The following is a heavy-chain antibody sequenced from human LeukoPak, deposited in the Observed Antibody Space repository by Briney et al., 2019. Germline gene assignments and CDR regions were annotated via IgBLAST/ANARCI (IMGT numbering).Heavy chain of an antibody. CDR2: IYYSGST. CDR1: GGSISSSSYY. D-gene: IGHD2-15*01. J-gene: IGHJ5*02. V-gene: IGHV4-39*07. Sequence: PSETLSLACTVSGGSISSSSYYWGWIRQPPGKGLEWIGSIYYSGSTYYNPSLKSRVTISVDTSKNQFSLNLSSVTAADTAVYYCARALRYCSGGSCYSAYSYGLTQRGGRWFDPWGQGTLVTVSS. CDR3: ARALRYCSGGSCYSAYSYGLTQRGGRWFDP.